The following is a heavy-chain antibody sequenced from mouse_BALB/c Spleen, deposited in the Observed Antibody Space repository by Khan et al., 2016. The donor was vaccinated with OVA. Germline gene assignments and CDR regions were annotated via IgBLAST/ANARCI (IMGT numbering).Heavy chain of an antibody. V-gene: IGHV1S81*02. CDR2: INPTNGGT. Sequence: QVHVKQSGAELVKPGASVKLSCKASGYTFTNFYMYWVRQRPGQGLEWIGQINPTNGGTNFNEKFKTKATLTVDKSSSTAYMQLSSLTSEDSAVYYWTRSPLYYGNSNQAWVAYGGQGTLVTVSA. CDR3: TRSPLYYGNSNQAWVAY. D-gene: IGHD2-1*01. CDR1: GYTFTNFY. J-gene: IGHJ3*01.